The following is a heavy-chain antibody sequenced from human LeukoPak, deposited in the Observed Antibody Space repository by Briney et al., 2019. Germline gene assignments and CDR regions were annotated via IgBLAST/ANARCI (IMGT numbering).Heavy chain of an antibody. D-gene: IGHD6-13*01. V-gene: IGHV4-34*01. CDR3: ARSHSSRRYYYYYMDV. J-gene: IGHJ6*03. Sequence: GSLRLSCAASEFTSSAFWMSWVRRPPGKGLEWIGEINHSGSTNYNPSLKSRVTISGDTSKNQFSLKLSSVTAADTAVYYCARSHSSRRYYYYYMDVWGKGTMVTVSS. CDR2: INHSGST. CDR1: EFTSSAFW.